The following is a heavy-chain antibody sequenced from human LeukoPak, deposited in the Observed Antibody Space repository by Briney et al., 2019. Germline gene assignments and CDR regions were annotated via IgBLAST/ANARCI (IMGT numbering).Heavy chain of an antibody. D-gene: IGHD1-26*01. CDR1: GYTFTGYY. J-gene: IGHJ6*03. Sequence: ASVKVSCKASGYTFTGYYMHWVRQAPGQGLEWMGWINPNSGGTDCAQKFQGRVTMTRDTSISTAYMELSRLRSDDTAVYYCARLGDYYYMDVRGKGTTVTVSS. V-gene: IGHV1-2*02. CDR2: INPNSGGT. CDR3: ARLGDYYYMDV.